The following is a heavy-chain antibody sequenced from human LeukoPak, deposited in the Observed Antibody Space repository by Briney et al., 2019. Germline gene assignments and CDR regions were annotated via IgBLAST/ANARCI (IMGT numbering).Heavy chain of an antibody. CDR3: ARDGCSGGSCSTYYYYYGMDV. CDR2: INPSGGST. J-gene: IGHJ6*02. Sequence: ASVKVSCKASGYTFTSYAMHWVRQAPGQGLEWMGIINPSGGSTSYAQKFQGRVTMTRDTSTSTVYMELSSLRSEDTAVYYCARDGCSGGSCSTYYYYYGMDVWGQGTTVTVSS. CDR1: GYTFTSYA. D-gene: IGHD2-15*01. V-gene: IGHV1-46*01.